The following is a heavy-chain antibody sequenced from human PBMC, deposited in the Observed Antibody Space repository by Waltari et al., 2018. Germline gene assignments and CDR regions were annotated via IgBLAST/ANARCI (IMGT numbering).Heavy chain of an antibody. CDR2: IYHRGST. CDR1: GYSISSGYS. Sequence: QVQLQESGPGLVKPSETLSLTCAVSGYSISSGYSWGWIRAPPGKGLEWMGSIYHRGSTYYNPSLKSRVTISVDTSKNQFSLKLSSVTAADTAVYYCATRSFYDILTGPNDAFDIWGQGTMVTVSS. J-gene: IGHJ3*02. D-gene: IGHD3-9*01. V-gene: IGHV4-38-2*01. CDR3: ATRSFYDILTGPNDAFDI.